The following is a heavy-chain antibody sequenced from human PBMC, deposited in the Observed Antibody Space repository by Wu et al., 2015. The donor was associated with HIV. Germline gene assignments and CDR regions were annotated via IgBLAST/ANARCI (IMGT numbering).Heavy chain of an antibody. CDR3: ARDVFRGGLSMIRGDVLRDY. Sequence: QVQLVQSGAEVKRPGASVRVSCKTSGYSFIAYFLHWVRQVPGQGLEFVGRLNPRTGATDFAQKFQGRVAVTTDTSISTAYMELSSLTSDDTALYFCARDVFRGGLSMIRGDVLRDYWGQGTMLTVS. D-gene: IGHD3-10*01. CDR1: GYSFIAYF. J-gene: IGHJ4*02. V-gene: IGHV1-2*02. CDR2: LNPRTGAT.